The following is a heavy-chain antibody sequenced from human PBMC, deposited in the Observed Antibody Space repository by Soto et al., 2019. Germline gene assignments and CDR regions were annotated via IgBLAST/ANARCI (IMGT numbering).Heavy chain of an antibody. CDR3: ARVSYSTLDY. D-gene: IGHD2-2*01. CDR2: IISSGSTI. CDR1: GFTFSSYE. V-gene: IGHV3-48*03. J-gene: IGHJ4*02. Sequence: GGSLRLSCAASGFTFSSYEMNWVRQAPGKGLEWVSYIISSGSTIYYADSVKGRFTISRDNAKNSLYLQMNSLIAEDTAVYYCARVSYSTLDYWGQGTLVTVSS.